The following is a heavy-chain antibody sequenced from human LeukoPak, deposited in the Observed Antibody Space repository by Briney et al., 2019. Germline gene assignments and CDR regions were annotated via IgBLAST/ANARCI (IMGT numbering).Heavy chain of an antibody. V-gene: IGHV3-30*02. CDR3: AKDLTYYYDSSGDDAFDI. CDR2: IRYDGSNE. J-gene: IGHJ3*02. Sequence: GGSLRLSCAASGFTFSSYGMHWVRQAPGKGLEWVAFIRYDGSNEYYADSVKGRFTISRDNSKNTLYLQMNSLRAEDTAVYYCAKDLTYYYDSSGDDAFDIWGQGTMVTVSS. D-gene: IGHD3-22*01. CDR1: GFTFSSYG.